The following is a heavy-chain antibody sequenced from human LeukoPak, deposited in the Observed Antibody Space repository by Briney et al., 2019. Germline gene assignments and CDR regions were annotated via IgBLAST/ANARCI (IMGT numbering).Heavy chain of an antibody. D-gene: IGHD3-22*01. CDR1: GFTFSNYG. J-gene: IGHJ3*02. CDR2: ISGDGGST. Sequence: GRSLRLSCAASGFTFSNYGMHWVRQAPGKGLEWVSLISGDGGSTYYADSVKGRFTISRDNSKNSLYLQMNSLRTEDTALYYCAKDLGTMIVVGWAFDIWGQGTMVTVSS. CDR3: AKDLGTMIVVGWAFDI. V-gene: IGHV3-43*02.